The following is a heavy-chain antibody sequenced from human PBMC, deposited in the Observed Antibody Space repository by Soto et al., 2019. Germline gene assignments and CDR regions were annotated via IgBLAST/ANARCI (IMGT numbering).Heavy chain of an antibody. CDR3: ARVYCSGGSCYGIDY. CDR2: INPSGGT. J-gene: IGHJ4*02. V-gene: IGHV1-46*01. Sequence: QVQLVQSGAEVKKPGASVKISCKASGDTFTSYYMHWVRQAPGQGLEWMGIINPSGGTSYAQKFPGGGIMTRDTSTSTVYMELSSLRSEDTAVYYCARVYCSGGSCYGIDYWGQGTLVTVSS. CDR1: GDTFTSYY. D-gene: IGHD2-15*01.